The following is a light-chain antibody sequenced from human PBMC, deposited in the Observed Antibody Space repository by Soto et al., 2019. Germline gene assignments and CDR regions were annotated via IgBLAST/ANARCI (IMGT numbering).Light chain of an antibody. CDR3: QQYGGSPIT. Sequence: GLPQSPDTLSLSPGDRATLSCGASQSVTSELAWHQQKPGQAPRLLISGTSNRATGIPDRFSGSGSGTDFTLTISRLEPDDFALYFCQQYGGSPITFGLGTRLEI. CDR1: QSVTSE. CDR2: GTS. V-gene: IGKV3-20*01. J-gene: IGKJ5*01.